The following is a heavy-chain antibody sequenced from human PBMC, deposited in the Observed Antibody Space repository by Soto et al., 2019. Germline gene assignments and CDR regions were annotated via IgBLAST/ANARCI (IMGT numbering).Heavy chain of an antibody. D-gene: IGHD4-4*01. CDR1: GFTFSDYY. Sequence: GGSLRLSCAASGFTFSDYYMSWIRQAPGKGLEWVSYISSSGSTIYYADSVKGRFTISRDNAKNSLYLQMNSLRAEDTAVYYCARDDCSNYYYYYMDVWGKGTTVTVSS. CDR2: ISSSGSTI. J-gene: IGHJ6*03. CDR3: ARDDCSNYYYYYMDV. V-gene: IGHV3-11*01.